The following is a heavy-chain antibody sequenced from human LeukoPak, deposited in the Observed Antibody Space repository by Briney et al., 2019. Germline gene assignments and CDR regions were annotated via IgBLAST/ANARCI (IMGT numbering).Heavy chain of an antibody. CDR1: GFTVSSNY. Sequence: GSLRLSCAASGFTVSSNYMSWVRQAPGKGLEWVSVIYSGGSTYYADSVKGRFTISRDNSKNTLYLQMNSLRAEDTAVYYCARPYYDSSGYYYGAFDIWGQGTMVTVSS. CDR2: IYSGGST. D-gene: IGHD3-22*01. V-gene: IGHV3-66*04. J-gene: IGHJ3*02. CDR3: ARPYYDSSGYYYGAFDI.